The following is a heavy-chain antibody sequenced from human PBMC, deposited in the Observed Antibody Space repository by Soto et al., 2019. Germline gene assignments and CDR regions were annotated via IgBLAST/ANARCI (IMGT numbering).Heavy chain of an antibody. J-gene: IGHJ4*02. Sequence: SETLSLTCTVSGGSISSYCWSWIRQPPGKGLEWIGYIYYSGSTNYNPSLKSRVTISVDTSKNQFSLKLSSVTAADTAVYYCARQSYTIFGVVEDYWGQGTLVTVSS. CDR1: GGSISSYC. D-gene: IGHD3-3*01. CDR2: IYYSGST. V-gene: IGHV4-59*08. CDR3: ARQSYTIFGVVEDY.